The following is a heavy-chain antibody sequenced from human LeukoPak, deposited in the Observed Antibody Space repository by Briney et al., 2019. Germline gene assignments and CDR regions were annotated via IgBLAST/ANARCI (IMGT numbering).Heavy chain of an antibody. J-gene: IGHJ4*02. CDR2: MNPNSGNT. V-gene: IGHV1-8*01. Sequence: ASVKVSCKASGYTFTSYDINWVRQATGQGLEWMGWMNPNSGNTGCAQKFQGRVTMTRNTSISTAYMELSSLRSEDTAVYYCARGRKAPGVKNYYFDYWGQGTLVTVSS. CDR1: GYTFTSYD. D-gene: IGHD4-23*01. CDR3: ARGRKAPGVKNYYFDY.